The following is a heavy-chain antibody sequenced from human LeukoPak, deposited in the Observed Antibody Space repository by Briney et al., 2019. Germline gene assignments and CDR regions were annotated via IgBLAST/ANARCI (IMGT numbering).Heavy chain of an antibody. Sequence: SQTLSLTCTVSGGSISSGSYYWSWIRQPAGKGLEWIGRIHTSGSTNYNPSLKSRVTISVDTSKNQFSLKLSSVTPADTAVYYCARVVGSGYSDYWGQGSLVTVSS. D-gene: IGHD3-22*01. CDR1: GGSISSGSYY. J-gene: IGHJ4*02. V-gene: IGHV4-61*02. CDR2: IHTSGST. CDR3: ARVVGSGYSDY.